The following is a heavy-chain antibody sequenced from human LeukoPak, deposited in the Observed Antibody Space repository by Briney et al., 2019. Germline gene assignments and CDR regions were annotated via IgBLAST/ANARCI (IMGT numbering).Heavy chain of an antibody. D-gene: IGHD6-13*01. CDR3: ARLGSSWYRQYWFDP. CDR2: IYTSGST. V-gene: IGHV4-4*07. CDR1: GGSISSYY. J-gene: IGHJ5*02. Sequence: SETLSLTRTVSGGSISSYYWSWIRQPAGKGLGWIGRIYTSGSTNYNPSLKSRVTMSVDTSKNQFSLKLSSVTAADTAVYYCARLGSSWYRQYWFDPWGQGTLVTVSS.